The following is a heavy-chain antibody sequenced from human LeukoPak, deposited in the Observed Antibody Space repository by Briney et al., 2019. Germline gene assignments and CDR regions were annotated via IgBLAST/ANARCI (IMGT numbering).Heavy chain of an antibody. CDR2: IFWDDDK. CDR3: AHRLRYNSGWMEGFDY. Sequence: ESGPPLVKPTQTLTLTCSLSGFSLSTSGVGVGWIRQPPGKALERLALIFWDDDKRYSPSLKSRLTITKDTSKNQVVLTMTNMDPVDTATYYCAHRLRYNSGWMEGFDYWGQGTLVTVSS. V-gene: IGHV2-5*02. CDR1: GFSLSTSGVG. J-gene: IGHJ4*01. D-gene: IGHD6-19*01.